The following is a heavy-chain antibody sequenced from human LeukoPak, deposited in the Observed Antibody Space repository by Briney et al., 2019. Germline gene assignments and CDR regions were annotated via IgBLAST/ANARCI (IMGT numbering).Heavy chain of an antibody. D-gene: IGHD2-2*01. Sequence: SQTLSLTCTVSGGSISSGSYYWGWIRQPDGKGLEWIGRIYTSGSTNYNPSRKSRVTISVDTSKNQFSLKLSSVTAADTAVYYCARDFEGYCSSTSCLRSDAFDIWGQGTMVTVSS. CDR2: IYTSGST. CDR1: GGSISSGSYY. V-gene: IGHV4-61*02. CDR3: ARDFEGYCSSTSCLRSDAFDI. J-gene: IGHJ3*02.